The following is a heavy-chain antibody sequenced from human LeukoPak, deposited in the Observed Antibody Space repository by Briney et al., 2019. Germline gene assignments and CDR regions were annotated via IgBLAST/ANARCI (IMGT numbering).Heavy chain of an antibody. V-gene: IGHV6-1*01. Sequence: SQTLSLTCAISGDSVSSNTAAWNWIRQSPSRGLEWLGRTYYRSKWYYDYAVSLKSRITIYPDTSKSQFSLQLNSVTPEDTAVYYCARNQSASGWLSYNWFDPWGQGTLVTVSS. CDR1: GDSVSSNTAA. D-gene: IGHD6-19*01. J-gene: IGHJ5*02. CDR2: TYYRSKWYY. CDR3: ARNQSASGWLSYNWFDP.